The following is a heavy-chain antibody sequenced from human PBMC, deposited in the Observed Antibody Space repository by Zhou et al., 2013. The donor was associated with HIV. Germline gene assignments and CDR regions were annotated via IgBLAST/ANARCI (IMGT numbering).Heavy chain of an antibody. Sequence: EVQLVESGEPWCCLGVPSRLSCAASGFTISSFSMNWVRQSPGKGLELVSHISPTSNIISYADSMRGRFTFSRDNAKNSLYLQMNSLRAEDTAIYYCVRDHHWAFDSWGQGTLVTVSS. D-gene: IGHD3-16*01. CDR2: ISPTSNII. J-gene: IGHJ4*02. CDR3: VRDHHWAFDS. V-gene: IGHV3-48*01. CDR1: GFTISSFS.